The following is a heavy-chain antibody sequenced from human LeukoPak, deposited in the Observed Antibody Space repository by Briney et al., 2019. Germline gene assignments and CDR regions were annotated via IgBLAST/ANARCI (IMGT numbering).Heavy chain of an antibody. CDR2: IFHSGNT. V-gene: IGHV4-38-2*02. Sequence: SETLSLTCTVSGDSITTPYYWGGIRQSPGKGLEWIGSIFHSGNTYYSPSLKSRVTISIDTSKNQFSLRLNSVTAADTAVYYCARPGESSGYMWFYWGQGTLVTASS. J-gene: IGHJ4*02. CDR1: GDSITTPYY. D-gene: IGHD3-22*01. CDR3: ARPGESSGYMWFY.